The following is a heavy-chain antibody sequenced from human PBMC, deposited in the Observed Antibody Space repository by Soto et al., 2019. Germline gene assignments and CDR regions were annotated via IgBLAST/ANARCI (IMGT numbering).Heavy chain of an antibody. CDR1: GGSVTSHH. J-gene: IGHJ4*02. Sequence: PSETLSLTCSVSGGSVTSHHLSWIRQPPGKGLEWMGYINYDGSTNYSPSLKSRVIISVDTSKNQFSLKLSSVTAADTAVYYCARTPLLWGQGTLVTVSS. V-gene: IGHV4-59*02. CDR3: ARTPLL. D-gene: IGHD1-26*01. CDR2: INYDGST.